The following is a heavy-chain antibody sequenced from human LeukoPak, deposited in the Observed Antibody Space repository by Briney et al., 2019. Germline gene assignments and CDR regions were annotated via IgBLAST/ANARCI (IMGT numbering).Heavy chain of an antibody. CDR3: AKEAVWSGYNWFDP. CDR1: GFTFSSYG. Sequence: GGSLRLSCAASGFTFSSYGMHWVRQAPGKGLEWVAFIRYDGSNKYYADSVKGRFTISRDNSKNTLYLQMNSLRAEDTAVYYCAKEAVWSGYNWFDPWGQGTLVTVSS. D-gene: IGHD3-3*01. V-gene: IGHV3-30*02. CDR2: IRYDGSNK. J-gene: IGHJ5*02.